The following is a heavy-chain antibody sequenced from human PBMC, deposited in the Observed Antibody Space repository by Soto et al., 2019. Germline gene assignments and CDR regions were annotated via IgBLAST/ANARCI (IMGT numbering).Heavy chain of an antibody. Sequence: ASVKVSCKASGYTFTSYDINWVRQATGQGLEWMGWMNPNSGNTGYAQKFQGRVTMARNTSISTAYMELISLRAEDAAVYYCARGSRILYGMDVWGQGTTVTVSS. CDR3: ARGSRILYGMDV. V-gene: IGHV1-8*01. CDR2: MNPNSGNT. J-gene: IGHJ6*02. CDR1: GYTFTSYD.